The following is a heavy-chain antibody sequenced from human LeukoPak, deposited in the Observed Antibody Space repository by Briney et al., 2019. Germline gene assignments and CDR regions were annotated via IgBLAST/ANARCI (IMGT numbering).Heavy chain of an antibody. CDR3: ARDRQVNYYYYGMDV. V-gene: IGHV4-61*02. J-gene: IGHJ6*02. D-gene: IGHD3-10*01. CDR2: IYTSGST. Sequence: SQTLSLTCTVSGGSISSGSYYWSWIRQPAGKGLGWIGRIYTSGSTNYNPSLKSRVTISVDTSKNQFSLKLSSVTAADTAVYYCARDRQVNYYYYGMDVWGQGTTVTVSS. CDR1: GGSISSGSYY.